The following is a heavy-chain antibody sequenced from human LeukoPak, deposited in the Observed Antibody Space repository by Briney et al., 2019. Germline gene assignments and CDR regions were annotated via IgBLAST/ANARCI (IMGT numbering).Heavy chain of an antibody. Sequence: GGSLRLSCAASGVTFSSYWMHWGRQPPGKGLEWVSGINSNGVSTNYAESVKGRFTISRDNAKSTLYLQMSSVRGDSTAVYVCARFGLAVPGLISWGQGTLVTVSS. CDR1: GVTFSSYW. D-gene: IGHD3-16*01. J-gene: IGHJ5*02. CDR3: ARFGLAVPGLIS. CDR2: INSNGVST. V-gene: IGHV3-74*01.